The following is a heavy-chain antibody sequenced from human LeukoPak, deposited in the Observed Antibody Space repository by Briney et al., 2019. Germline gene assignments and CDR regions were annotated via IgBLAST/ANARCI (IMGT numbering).Heavy chain of an antibody. CDR1: GFTFRNYG. D-gene: IGHD7-27*01. V-gene: IGHV3-23*01. Sequence: GGSLRPSCAASGFTFRNYGMNWVRQAPGKGLEWLSGISPRGGGTYYADSVKGRFTISRDDSKNTLSLQMNSLTVEDTAVYYCARDLAWGAFDYWGQGTLVTVSS. CDR3: ARDLAWGAFDY. CDR2: ISPRGGGT. J-gene: IGHJ4*02.